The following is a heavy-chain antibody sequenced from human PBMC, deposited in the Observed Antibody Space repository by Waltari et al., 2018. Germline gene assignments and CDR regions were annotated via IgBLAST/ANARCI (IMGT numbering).Heavy chain of an antibody. V-gene: IGHV4-30-4*08. D-gene: IGHD6-13*01. CDR1: GGSSSRGDYY. J-gene: IGHJ4*02. CDR3: ARLGQQLSAFDY. CDR2: IYYSGST. Sequence: QGKLKESGPGLVKASEKRCRTCTVGGGSSSRGDYYGSGIRQPPGKGLEWIGYIYYSGSTYYNPSLKSRVTISVDTSKNQFALKLSSVPAADTAVYYCARLGQQLSAFDYWGQGTLVTVSS.